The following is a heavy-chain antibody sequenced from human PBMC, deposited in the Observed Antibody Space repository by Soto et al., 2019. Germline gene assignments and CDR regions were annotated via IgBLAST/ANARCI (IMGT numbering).Heavy chain of an antibody. CDR1: GFTFSSYG. D-gene: IGHD1-26*01. CDR2: ISYDGSNK. Sequence: HPGGSLRLSCAASGFTFSSYGMHWVRQAPGKGLEWVAVISYDGSNKYYADSVKGRFTISRDNSKNTLYLQMNSLRAEDTAVYYCAKDQYPGWELLVGYFDYWGQGTLVTVSS. J-gene: IGHJ4*02. V-gene: IGHV3-30*18. CDR3: AKDQYPGWELLVGYFDY.